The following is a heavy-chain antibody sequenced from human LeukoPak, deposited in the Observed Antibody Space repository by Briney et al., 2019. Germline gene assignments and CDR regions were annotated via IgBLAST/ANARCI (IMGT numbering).Heavy chain of an antibody. V-gene: IGHV4-39*07. Sequence: SETLSLTRTVSGGSISSNRYYCGWIRQSPGEGLEWIGRIYYSGSTNYNPSIKSRVPISVDTSKNQFSLKLSSVTAADTAVYYCARAHDYDILTGYSSDYYHHYMDVWGKGTTVTISS. CDR1: GGSISSNRYY. CDR3: ARAHDYDILTGYSSDYYHHYMDV. J-gene: IGHJ6*03. D-gene: IGHD3-9*01. CDR2: IYYSGST.